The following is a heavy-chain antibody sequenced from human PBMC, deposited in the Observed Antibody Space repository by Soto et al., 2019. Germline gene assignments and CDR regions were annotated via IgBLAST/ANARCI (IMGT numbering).Heavy chain of an antibody. Sequence: AETLCLSCPVSGASFSSGGYYWGCLGQDPGTGLVWIGEINYSGSTYYNTSLKSRVTISVDTSKNHFSLRLSSVTAADTAVYYGARGFGVGIGYIPRRFYCWRQGTLVTVSS. CDR2: INYSGST. J-gene: IGHJ4*01. D-gene: IGHD3-3*01. CDR3: ARGFGVGIGYIPRRFYC. CDR1: GASFSSGGYY. V-gene: IGHV4-39*02.